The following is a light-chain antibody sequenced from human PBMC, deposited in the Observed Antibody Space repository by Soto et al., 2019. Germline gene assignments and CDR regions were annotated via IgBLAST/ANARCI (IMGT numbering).Light chain of an antibody. CDR3: QQYNSYSWT. V-gene: IGKV1-6*02. CDR1: QDIRYD. J-gene: IGKJ1*01. CDR2: AAS. Sequence: AIQMTQSPSSLSASVGDRVTITCRSSQDIRYDLSWYQQRPGRAPKLLLFAASRLEGGVPSRFSGSYSGRDFTLTISSLQPDDFATYYCQQYNSYSWTFGQGTKVDI.